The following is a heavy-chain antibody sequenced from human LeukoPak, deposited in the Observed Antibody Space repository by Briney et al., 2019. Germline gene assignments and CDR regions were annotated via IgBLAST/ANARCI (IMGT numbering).Heavy chain of an antibody. J-gene: IGHJ4*02. D-gene: IGHD6-13*01. CDR2: ISDSSTYL. Sequence: GGSLRLSCAASGFTFSSYSMNWVRQAPGKGLEWVSAISDSSTYLFYADSVKGRFTISRDNAKNSLYLQMNNLRAEDTAVYYCARFSIAAARSFLDYWGQGTLVTVSS. CDR1: GFTFSSYS. CDR3: ARFSIAAARSFLDY. V-gene: IGHV3-21*01.